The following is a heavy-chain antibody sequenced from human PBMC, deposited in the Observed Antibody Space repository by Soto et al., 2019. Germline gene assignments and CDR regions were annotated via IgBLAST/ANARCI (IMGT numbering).Heavy chain of an antibody. V-gene: IGHV5-51*01. J-gene: IGHJ4*02. CDR3: ARLPMVRGVIPEPEAFIDY. D-gene: IGHD3-10*01. CDR2: IYPGDSDT. Sequence: GESLKISCKGSGYSFTSYWIGWVRQMPGKGLEWMGIIYPGDSDTRYSPSFQGQVTISADKSISTAYLQWSSLKASDTAMYYCARLPMVRGVIPEPEAFIDYWGQGTLVTVSS. CDR1: GYSFTSYW.